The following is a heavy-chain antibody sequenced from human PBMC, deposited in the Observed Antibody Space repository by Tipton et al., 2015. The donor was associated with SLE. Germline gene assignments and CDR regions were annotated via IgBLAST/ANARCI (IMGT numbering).Heavy chain of an antibody. J-gene: IGHJ3*02. CDR2: IHYSGST. V-gene: IGHV4-31*03. Sequence: TLSLTCTVSGDSISDVNYYWNWIRQRPGKGLEWIGYIHYSGSTYYNPSLKSRVTISVDTSKNQFSLKLSSVTAADTAVYYCARDPLRYFDWLFDGGNAFDIWGQGTMVTVSS. D-gene: IGHD3-9*01. CDR1: GDSISDVNYY. CDR3: ARDPLRYFDWLFDGGNAFDI.